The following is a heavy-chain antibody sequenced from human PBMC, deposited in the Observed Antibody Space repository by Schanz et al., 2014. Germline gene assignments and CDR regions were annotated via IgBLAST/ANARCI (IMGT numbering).Heavy chain of an antibody. CDR3: ARGPIPIQGVPMDV. V-gene: IGHV3-33*08. Sequence: QVYLVESGGDLVKPGGSLRLSCVASGFTFFGSFAMNWVRQAPGKGLEWVANIGYDGSEKYYVDSVKGRFTISRDNSKDTLYLQMSGLTPEDTAVYYCARGPIPIQGVPMDVWGQGTLVTVSS. CDR2: IGYDGSEK. CDR1: GFTFFGSFA. D-gene: IGHD3-10*01. J-gene: IGHJ4*02.